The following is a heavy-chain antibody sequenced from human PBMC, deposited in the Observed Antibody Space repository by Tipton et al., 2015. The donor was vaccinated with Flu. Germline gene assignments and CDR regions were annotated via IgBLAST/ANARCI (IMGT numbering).Heavy chain of an antibody. Sequence: TLSLTCTVSGGSISSYYWSWIRQPPGKGLEWIGYIYYSGSTNYNPSLKSRVTISVDTSKNQFSLKLSSVTAADTAVYYCARDLRLGIAVAGFDPWGQGTLVTVSS. CDR2: IYYSGST. D-gene: IGHD6-19*01. CDR3: ARDLRLGIAVAGFDP. V-gene: IGHV4-59*12. CDR1: GGSISSYY. J-gene: IGHJ5*02.